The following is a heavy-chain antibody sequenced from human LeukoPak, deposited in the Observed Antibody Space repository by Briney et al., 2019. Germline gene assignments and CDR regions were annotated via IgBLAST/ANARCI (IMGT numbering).Heavy chain of an antibody. CDR1: GFTFSSYA. V-gene: IGHV3-64*01. CDR2: ITSNGGST. D-gene: IGHD5-18*01. J-gene: IGHJ4*02. Sequence: PGRSLRLSCAASGFTFSSYAMHWVRQAPGKGPEYVSAITSNGGSTYYANSVKGRFTISRDNSKNTLYLQMDSLRAEDMAVYYCARVAQSYGGYLDYWGQGTLVTVSS. CDR3: ARVAQSYGGYLDY.